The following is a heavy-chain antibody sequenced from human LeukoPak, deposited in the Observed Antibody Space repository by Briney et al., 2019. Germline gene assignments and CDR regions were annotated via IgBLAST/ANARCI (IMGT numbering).Heavy chain of an antibody. Sequence: SETLSLTCTVSGGPISSTNSYWGWIRQPPGKGLEWIGSTYYSGSTHYNPSLKSRVSISVDTSRSEFSLRLRSVTAGDTAIYYCARNRSDCSSGSCSFTGFDSWGQGILVTVSS. D-gene: IGHD2-15*01. V-gene: IGHV4-39*01. J-gene: IGHJ4*02. CDR2: TYYSGST. CDR1: GGPISSTNSY. CDR3: ARNRSDCSSGSCSFTGFDS.